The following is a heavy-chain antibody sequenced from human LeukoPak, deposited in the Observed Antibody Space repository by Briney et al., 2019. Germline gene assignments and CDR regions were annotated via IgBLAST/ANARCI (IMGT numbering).Heavy chain of an antibody. CDR3: AKLVPSPTREDFDF. V-gene: IGHV4-39*07. CDR1: GGSIRSGNYR. J-gene: IGHJ4*02. D-gene: IGHD6-13*01. CDR2: IDRRGQT. Sequence: KPSETLSLTCTVSGGSIRSGNYRWGWIRQPPGKGLEWVGNIDRRGQTSYTPSLKSRVTISADTSKNQLSLKMNSVTAADTAFYYCAKLVPSPTREDFDFWGQGTLVTVSS.